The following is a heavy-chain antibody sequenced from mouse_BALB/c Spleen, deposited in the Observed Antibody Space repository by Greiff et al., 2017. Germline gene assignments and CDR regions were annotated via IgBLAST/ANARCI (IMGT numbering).Heavy chain of an antibody. Sequence: DVKLQESGGGLVQPGGSLKLSCAASGFAFSSYWMSWVRQAPGKGLEWIGEINPDSSTINYTPSLKDKFTISRDNAKNTLYLQMSKVRSEDTALYYCAKIWLRRGDYAMDYWGQGTSVTVSS. D-gene: IGHD2-2*01. CDR1: GFAFSSYW. CDR2: INPDSSTI. J-gene: IGHJ4*01. CDR3: AKIWLRRGDYAMDY. V-gene: IGHV4-1*02.